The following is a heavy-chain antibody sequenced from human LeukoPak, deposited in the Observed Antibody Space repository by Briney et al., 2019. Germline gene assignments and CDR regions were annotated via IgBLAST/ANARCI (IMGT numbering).Heavy chain of an antibody. D-gene: IGHD5-18*01. Sequence: ASVKVSCKASGYTFISYGINWVRQAPGQGLEWMGWISVYNGNTKYAQKLQGGVTMTTETSTSTVYMELRSLRSDDTAVYYCARDRGYRGRWDYWGQGTLVTVSS. CDR3: ARDRGYRGRWDY. J-gene: IGHJ4*02. CDR1: GYTFISYG. CDR2: ISVYNGNT. V-gene: IGHV1-18*01.